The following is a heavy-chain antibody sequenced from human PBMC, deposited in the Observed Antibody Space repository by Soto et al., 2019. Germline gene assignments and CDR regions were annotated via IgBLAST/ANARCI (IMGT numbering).Heavy chain of an antibody. V-gene: IGHV4-39*01. Sequence: SETLSLTCTVSGGSISSSSYYWGWIRQPPGKGLEWIGSIYYSGSTYYNPSLKSRVTISVDTSKNQFSLKLSSVTAADTAVYYCARHMYYDILTGYYFVAKDYYYYGMDVWGQGTTVTVSS. CDR2: IYYSGST. CDR3: ARHMYYDILTGYYFVAKDYYYYGMDV. D-gene: IGHD3-9*01. J-gene: IGHJ6*02. CDR1: GGSISSSSYY.